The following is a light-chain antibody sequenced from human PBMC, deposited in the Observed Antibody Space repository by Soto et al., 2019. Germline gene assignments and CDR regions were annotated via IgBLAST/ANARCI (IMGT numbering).Light chain of an antibody. J-gene: IGKJ4*01. Sequence: DIVMTQSPDSLAVSLGERATINCKSSQSLIYGANNKNYLAGYQQKPGQPPKLLVYWASTRESGVPDRFSGSGSGTDFILTISSLQAEDVAVYYCQQYDSSPRLTFGGGTKVDIK. V-gene: IGKV4-1*01. CDR2: WAS. CDR3: QQYDSSPRLT. CDR1: QSLIYGANNKNY.